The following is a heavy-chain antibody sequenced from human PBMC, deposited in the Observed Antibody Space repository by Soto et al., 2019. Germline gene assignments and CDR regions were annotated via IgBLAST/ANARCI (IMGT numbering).Heavy chain of an antibody. J-gene: IGHJ6*02. CDR1: GFTFSSYW. CDR2: IKQDGNEK. Sequence: GGSLRLSCAASGFTFSSYWMSWVRQAPGKGLEWVANIKQDGNEKYYVDSVKGRFTISRDNAKNSVYLQMNSLRAEDTAVYYCARYYSYGSGSYYNVLPYYYYAMDVWGQGTTVTVSS. V-gene: IGHV3-7*01. CDR3: ARYYSYGSGSYYNVLPYYYYAMDV. D-gene: IGHD3-10*01.